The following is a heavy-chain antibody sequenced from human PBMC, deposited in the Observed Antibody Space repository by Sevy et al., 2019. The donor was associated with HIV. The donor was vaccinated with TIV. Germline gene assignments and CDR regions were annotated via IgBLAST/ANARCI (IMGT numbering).Heavy chain of an antibody. CDR2: TYYRSKWYN. V-gene: IGHV6-1*01. Sequence: SQTLSLTCAISGDSVSSNSGAWNWIRQSPSRGLEWLGRTYYRSKWYNDYAVSVKSRITINPDTSKNQFSLQLNSVTPEDTAVYYCARAEARELVPPDVWGQGTTVTVSS. CDR1: GDSVSSNSGA. D-gene: IGHD1-26*01. J-gene: IGHJ6*02. CDR3: ARAEARELVPPDV.